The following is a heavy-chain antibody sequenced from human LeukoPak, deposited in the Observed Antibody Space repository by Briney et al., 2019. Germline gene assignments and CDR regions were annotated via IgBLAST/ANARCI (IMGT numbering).Heavy chain of an antibody. CDR3: ARGIAIGYCSGGSCYPFDY. Sequence: SETLSLTCTVSGASSSSYSWSWMRQPPGKGLEWIGYIYDSGSTKYNPSLKSRVSISGDTSKNQFSLKLSFVTAADTAVYYCARGIAIGYCSGGSCYPFDYWGQGTLVTVSS. CDR1: GASSSSYS. CDR2: IYDSGST. V-gene: IGHV4-59*12. J-gene: IGHJ4*02. D-gene: IGHD2-15*01.